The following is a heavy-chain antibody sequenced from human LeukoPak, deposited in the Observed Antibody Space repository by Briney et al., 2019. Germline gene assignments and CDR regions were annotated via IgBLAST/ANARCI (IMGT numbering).Heavy chain of an antibody. Sequence: SETLSLTCAVYGGSFSGYYWSWIRQPLGKGLEWIGEINHSGSTNYNPSLKSRVTISVDTSKNQFSLKLSSVTAADTAVYYCARACPYYDSSGYYLGIRDPFDYWGQGTLVTVSS. J-gene: IGHJ4*02. CDR3: ARACPYYDSSGYYLGIRDPFDY. D-gene: IGHD3-22*01. CDR1: GGSFSGYY. V-gene: IGHV4-34*01. CDR2: INHSGST.